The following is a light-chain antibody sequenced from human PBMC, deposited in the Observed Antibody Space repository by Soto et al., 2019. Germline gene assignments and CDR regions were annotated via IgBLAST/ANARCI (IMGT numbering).Light chain of an antibody. V-gene: IGKV3-20*01. CDR1: QSVSSSY. Sequence: EIVLTQSPGTVSLSPGERATLSCRASQSVSSSYLAWYQQKPGQAPRLLISGASSRATGIPDRFSGSGSGTDFTLTISRLEPEDFAIYYCQQYGNSPITFGQGTRLEIK. J-gene: IGKJ5*01. CDR3: QQYGNSPIT. CDR2: GAS.